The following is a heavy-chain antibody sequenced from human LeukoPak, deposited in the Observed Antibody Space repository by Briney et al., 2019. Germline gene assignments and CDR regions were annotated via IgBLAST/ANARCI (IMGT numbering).Heavy chain of an antibody. V-gene: IGHV3-53*01. J-gene: IGHJ4*02. D-gene: IGHD6-13*01. Sequence: GGSLRLSCAASGFTVSSNYMSWVRQAPGKGLEWVSVIYSGGSTYYADSVKGRFTISRDNSKNTLYLQMNSLRAEDTAVYYCARGYSSSWYYFDYWGQGTLVTVSS. CDR2: IYSGGST. CDR1: GFTVSSNY. CDR3: ARGYSSSWYYFDY.